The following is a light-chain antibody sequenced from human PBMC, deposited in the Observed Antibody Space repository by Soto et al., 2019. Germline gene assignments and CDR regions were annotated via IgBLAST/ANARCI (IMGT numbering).Light chain of an antibody. J-gene: IGLJ3*02. CDR3: AAWDDSLNGWV. CDR1: SSNIGSKT. CDR2: SNN. Sequence: QSVLTQPPSASGTPGQRVTISCSGSSSNIGSKTVNWYQQLPGTAPKILIYSNNQRPSGVPDRFSGSKSGTSASLAISGLQSDDEAVYYCAAWDDSLNGWVFGGGTKLTVL. V-gene: IGLV1-44*01.